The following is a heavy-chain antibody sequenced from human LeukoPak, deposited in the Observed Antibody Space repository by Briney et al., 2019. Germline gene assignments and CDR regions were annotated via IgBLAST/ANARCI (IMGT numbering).Heavy chain of an antibody. CDR1: GGSISSGGYY. CDR3: ARGAYCGGDCGYFDY. V-gene: IGHV4-31*03. CDR2: IYYSGST. J-gene: IGHJ4*02. Sequence: PSETLSLTCTVSGGSISSGGYYWSWIRQHPGKGLEWIGYIYYSGSTYYNPSLKSRVTISVDTSKNQFSLKLSSVTAAGTAVYYCARGAYCGGDCGYFDYWGQGTLVTVSS. D-gene: IGHD2-21*02.